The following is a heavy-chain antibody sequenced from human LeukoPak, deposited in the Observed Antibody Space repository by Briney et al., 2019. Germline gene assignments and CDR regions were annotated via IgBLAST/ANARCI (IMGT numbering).Heavy chain of an antibody. CDR3: ARPSLGYCSGGSCSSSAGLSGYSYYMDV. Sequence: SETLSLTCTVSGGSISSSSYYWGWIRQPPGKGLEWIGSIYYSGSTYYNPSLKSRVTISVDTSKHQLSLKLSSVTAADTAVYYCARPSLGYCSGGSCSSSAGLSGYSYYMDVWGKGSTVTVSS. V-gene: IGHV4-39*01. CDR2: IYYSGST. D-gene: IGHD2-15*01. CDR1: GGSISSSSYY. J-gene: IGHJ6*03.